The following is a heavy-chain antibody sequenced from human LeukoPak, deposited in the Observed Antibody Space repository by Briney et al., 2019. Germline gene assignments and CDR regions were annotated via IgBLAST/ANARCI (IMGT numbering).Heavy chain of an antibody. Sequence: SETLSLTCSVSGDSISSSSYYWGWVRQPPGKGLEWIGSISYRGSTYYNPSLKSRVTISVDTSKTQFSLKLSSVTAADTAVFYCARIKLYYYDSSGYRYFLMDAFDIWGQGTMVTVSS. CDR1: GDSISSSSYY. D-gene: IGHD3-22*01. CDR3: ARIKLYYYDSSGYRYFLMDAFDI. V-gene: IGHV4-39*07. CDR2: ISYRGST. J-gene: IGHJ3*02.